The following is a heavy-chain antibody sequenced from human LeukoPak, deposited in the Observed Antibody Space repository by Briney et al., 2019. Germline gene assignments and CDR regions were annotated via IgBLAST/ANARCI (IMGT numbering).Heavy chain of an antibody. CDR2: IYHSGST. V-gene: IGHV4-38-2*02. J-gene: IGHJ4*02. CDR3: ARDTSGYYSPFGY. Sequence: PSETLSLTCAVSGYSISSGYYWGWIRQPPGKGLEWIGSIYHSGSTYYNPSLKSRVTISVDTSKNQFSLKLSSATAADTAVYYCARDTSGYYSPFGYWGQGTLVTVSS. D-gene: IGHD3-22*01. CDR1: GYSISSGYY.